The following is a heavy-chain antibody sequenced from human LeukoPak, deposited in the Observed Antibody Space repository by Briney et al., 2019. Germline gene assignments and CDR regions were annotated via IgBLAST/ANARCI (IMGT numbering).Heavy chain of an antibody. Sequence: ASVRVSCKASGYTFTSYYMHWVRQAPGQGLEWMGIINPSGGSTSYAQKFQGRVTMTRDMSTSTVYMELSSLRSEDTAVYYCARESTAPPYCSSTSCYSDGVDYWGQGTLVTVSS. CDR2: INPSGGST. CDR3: ARESTAPPYCSSTSCYSDGVDY. J-gene: IGHJ4*02. D-gene: IGHD2-2*01. V-gene: IGHV1-46*01. CDR1: GYTFTSYY.